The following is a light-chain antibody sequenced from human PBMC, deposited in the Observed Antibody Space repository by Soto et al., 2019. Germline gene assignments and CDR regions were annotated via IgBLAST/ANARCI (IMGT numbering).Light chain of an antibody. CDR2: GAS. CDR1: QSVTNSF. J-gene: IGKJ1*01. V-gene: IGKV3-20*01. CDR3: QQYGTSPRT. Sequence: VLTQSPGILSLSPGERATLSCRASQSVTNSFLAWYQQKPGQAPRLLIYGASSRATGIPDRFCGSGSGTDFTLSINRLEPEDFGVYYCQQYGTSPRTFGRGTKVEIK.